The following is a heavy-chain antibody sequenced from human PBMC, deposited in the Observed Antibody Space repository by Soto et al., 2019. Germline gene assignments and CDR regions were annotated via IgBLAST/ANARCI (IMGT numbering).Heavy chain of an antibody. CDR3: AKSHRQWLVPNNWFDP. CDR2: ISYDGSNK. D-gene: IGHD6-19*01. Sequence: GSLRLSCAASGFTFISYGMHFVRHAPGKGLEWVAVISYDGSNKYYADSVKGRFTISRDNSKNTLYLQMNSLRAEDTAVYYCAKSHRQWLVPNNWFDPWGQGTLVTVSS. CDR1: GFTFISYG. J-gene: IGHJ5*02. V-gene: IGHV3-30*18.